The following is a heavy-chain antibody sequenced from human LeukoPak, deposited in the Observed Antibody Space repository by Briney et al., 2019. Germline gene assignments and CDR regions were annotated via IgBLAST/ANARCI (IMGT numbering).Heavy chain of an antibody. D-gene: IGHD2-15*01. V-gene: IGHV1-69*01. J-gene: IGHJ3*02. CDR1: GGTFSSYA. CDR2: IIPIFGTA. CDR3: ARDGGVAAIRGAFDI. Sequence: ASVKVSCKASGGTFSSYAISWVRQAPGQGLEWMGGIIPIFGTANYAQKFQGRVTITAGESTSTAYMELSSLRSEDTAVYYCARDGGVAAIRGAFDIWGQGTMVTVSS.